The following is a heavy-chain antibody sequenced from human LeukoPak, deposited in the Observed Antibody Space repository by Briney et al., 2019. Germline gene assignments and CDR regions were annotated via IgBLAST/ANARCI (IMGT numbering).Heavy chain of an antibody. Sequence: SETLSLTCAVYGGSFSGYYWSWIRQPPGKGLEWIGEINHSGSTNYNPPLKSRVSISVDKSKNHFSLKVSSVSAADTAVYHCAIFPVGIAAAGTLYWGQGTLVTVSS. CDR1: GGSFSGYY. CDR2: INHSGST. CDR3: AIFPVGIAAAGTLY. V-gene: IGHV4-34*01. J-gene: IGHJ4*02. D-gene: IGHD6-13*01.